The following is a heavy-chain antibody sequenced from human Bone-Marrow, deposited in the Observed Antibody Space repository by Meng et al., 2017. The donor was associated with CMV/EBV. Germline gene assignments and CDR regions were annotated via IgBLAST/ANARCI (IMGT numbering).Heavy chain of an antibody. V-gene: IGHV3-9*01. Sequence: GGSLRLSCAASGFTFDDYAMHWVRQAPGKGLEWVSGISWNSGSIGYADSVKGRFTISRDNAKNSLYLQMNSLRAEDTAVYYCARGYHLDYWGQGTLVTVSS. CDR3: ARGYHLDY. CDR2: ISWNSGSI. J-gene: IGHJ4*02. CDR1: GFTFDDYA. D-gene: IGHD3-3*01.